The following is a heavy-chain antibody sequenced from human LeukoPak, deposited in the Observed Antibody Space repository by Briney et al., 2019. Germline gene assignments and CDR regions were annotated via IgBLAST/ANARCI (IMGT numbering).Heavy chain of an antibody. Sequence: SETLSLTCAVSGGSITSTNLWNWVRQPPGKGLEWIGQIHHSGSTNYNPSLKSRVTISVDKSNNQFSLKLRSVTAADTAVYYCARVERYYYDSSDHYAFDIWGQGTTVTVSS. V-gene: IGHV4-4*02. CDR3: ARVERYYYDSSDHYAFDI. CDR2: IHHSGST. CDR1: GGSITSTNL. J-gene: IGHJ3*02. D-gene: IGHD3-22*01.